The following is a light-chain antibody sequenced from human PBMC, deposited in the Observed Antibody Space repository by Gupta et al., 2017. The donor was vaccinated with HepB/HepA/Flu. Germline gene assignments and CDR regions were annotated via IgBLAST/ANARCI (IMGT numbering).Light chain of an antibody. Sequence: QSVLTQPPSASGTPGQRVTISCSGSSSNIGSNTVTWYQPLPGTAPKLLIYSNNQRPSGVPDRFSGSKAGTSASLAIRGLQSEDEADYYCAAWDDSLNGPVFGGGTKLTVL. CDR1: SSNIGSNT. V-gene: IGLV1-44*01. CDR3: AAWDDSLNGPV. J-gene: IGLJ2*01. CDR2: SNN.